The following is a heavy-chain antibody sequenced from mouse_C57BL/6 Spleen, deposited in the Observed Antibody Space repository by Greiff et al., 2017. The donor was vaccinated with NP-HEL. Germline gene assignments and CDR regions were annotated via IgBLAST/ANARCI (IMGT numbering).Heavy chain of an antibody. Sequence: VQLQHSGPELVKPGASVKIPCKASGYTFTDYNMDWVKQSHGKSLEWIGDINPNNGGTIYNQKFKGKATLTVDKSSSTAYMELRSLTSEDTAVYYCARTGAYYSNPYYFDYWGQGTTLTVSS. D-gene: IGHD2-5*01. CDR1: GYTFTDYN. V-gene: IGHV1-18*01. J-gene: IGHJ2*01. CDR3: ARTGAYYSNPYYFDY. CDR2: INPNNGGT.